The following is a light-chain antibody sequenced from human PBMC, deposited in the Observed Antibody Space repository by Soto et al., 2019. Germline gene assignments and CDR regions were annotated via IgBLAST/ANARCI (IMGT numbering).Light chain of an antibody. CDR1: SSDVGGYNY. J-gene: IGLJ2*01. CDR2: DVN. V-gene: IGLV2-14*03. Sequence: QSALTQPASVSGSPGQSITISCTGTSSDVGGYNYVSWYQQHPGKAPKLMIYDVNNRPSGVSNRFSGSKSGNTASLTISGLQAEDEADYYCSSYTSTSTLAIFGGGTKLNVL. CDR3: SSYTSTSTLAI.